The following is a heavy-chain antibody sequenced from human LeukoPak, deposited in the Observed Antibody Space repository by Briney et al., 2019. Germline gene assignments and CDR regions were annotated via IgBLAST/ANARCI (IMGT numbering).Heavy chain of an antibody. D-gene: IGHD2-8*01. Sequence: GGSLRLSCAASGFTFSSYEMHWVRQAPGKGLEWVAYISKSGRTIYYADSVKGRFTISRDNAKNSLYQQMNSLRAEDTAVYYCAREERYCTNGVCPGAFDYWGQGTLVTVSS. J-gene: IGHJ4*02. V-gene: IGHV3-48*03. CDR1: GFTFSSYE. CDR3: AREERYCTNGVCPGAFDY. CDR2: ISKSGRTI.